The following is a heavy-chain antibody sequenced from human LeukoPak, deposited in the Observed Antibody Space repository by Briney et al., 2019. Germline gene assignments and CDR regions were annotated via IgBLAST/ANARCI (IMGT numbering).Heavy chain of an antibody. J-gene: IGHJ3*01. V-gene: IGHV4-59*01. D-gene: IGHD6-19*01. CDR2: IYYSGST. CDR3: ATLSSGWFLR. Sequence: LEWIGYIYYSGSTNYNPSLKSRVTISVDTSKNQFSLKLSSVTAADTAVYYCATLSSGWFLRWGQGTMVTVSS.